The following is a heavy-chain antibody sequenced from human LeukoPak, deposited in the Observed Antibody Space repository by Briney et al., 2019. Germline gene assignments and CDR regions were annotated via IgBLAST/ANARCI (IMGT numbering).Heavy chain of an antibody. CDR2: IKQDGNEK. Sequence: PGGSLRLSCAASGFTFSDYWLSWVRQTPGKGLEWVANIKQDGNEKYYVDSVTGRFTISRDNAKNSLYLQMNSLRAENTAVYYCARGLAALHWGQGTLVTVSS. CDR1: GFTFSDYW. J-gene: IGHJ4*02. CDR3: ARGLAALH. D-gene: IGHD2-15*01. V-gene: IGHV3-7*04.